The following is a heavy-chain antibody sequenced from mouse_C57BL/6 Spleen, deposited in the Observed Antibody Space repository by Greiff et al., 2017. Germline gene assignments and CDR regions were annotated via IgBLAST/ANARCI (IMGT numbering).Heavy chain of an antibody. CDR1: GYTFTDYY. D-gene: IGHD1-1*01. CDR3: ARWGSPDGSSYDYFDY. J-gene: IGHJ2*01. Sequence: QVQLQQSGAELVRPGASVKLSCKASGYTFTDYYINWVKQRPGQGLEWIARIYPGSGNTYYNEKFKGKATLTAEKSSSTAYMQLSSLTSEDSAVYFCARWGSPDGSSYDYFDYWGQGTTLTVSS. CDR2: IYPGSGNT. V-gene: IGHV1-76*01.